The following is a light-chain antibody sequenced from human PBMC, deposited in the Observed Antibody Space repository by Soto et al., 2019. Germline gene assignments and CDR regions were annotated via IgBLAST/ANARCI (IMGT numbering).Light chain of an antibody. V-gene: IGKV3-11*01. CDR3: QHRGNRPGFT. Sequence: EIVLTQSPATLSLSPGERATLSCRASQSVSSYLAWYQQKPGQAPRLLIYDASNRATGIPARFSGSGSGTDFPLTISGLEPEDFAVYYCQHRGNRPGFTFGPGTKVDIK. CDR2: DAS. CDR1: QSVSSY. J-gene: IGKJ3*01.